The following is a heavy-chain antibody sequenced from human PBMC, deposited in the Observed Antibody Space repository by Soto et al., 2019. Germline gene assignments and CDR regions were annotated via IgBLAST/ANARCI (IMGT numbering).Heavy chain of an antibody. CDR3: ARESIDVVVVAATNYSDY. J-gene: IGHJ4*02. D-gene: IGHD2-15*01. CDR2: IIPILGIA. CDR1: GGTFSSYT. V-gene: IGHV1-69*08. Sequence: QVQLVQSGAEVKKPGSSVKVSCKASGGTFSSYTISWVRQAPGQGLEWMGRIIPILGIANYAQKFQGRVTITADKSTSTAYMELSSLRSEDTAVYYCARESIDVVVVAATNYSDYWGQGTLVTVSS.